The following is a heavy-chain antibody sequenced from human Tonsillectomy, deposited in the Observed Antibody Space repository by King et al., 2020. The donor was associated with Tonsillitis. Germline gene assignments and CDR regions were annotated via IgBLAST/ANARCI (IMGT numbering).Heavy chain of an antibody. Sequence: VQLVESGGGLVQPGGSLRLSCSASGFTFRSYPIHWVRQVPGKGLEYVSSISSNGGSTYYTDSVKGRFTISKDNSKNTLYLQMSSLRVEDTAVYYCVKVFCYDFWPGYCYMDVGGKGTTVTVPS. V-gene: IGHV3-64D*06. CDR2: ISSNGGST. CDR3: VKVFCYDFWPGYCYMDV. D-gene: IGHD3/OR15-3a*01. J-gene: IGHJ6*03. CDR1: GFTFRSYP.